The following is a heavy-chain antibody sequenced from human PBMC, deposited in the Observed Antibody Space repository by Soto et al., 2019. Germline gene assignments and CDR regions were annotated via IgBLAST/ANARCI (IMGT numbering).Heavy chain of an antibody. CDR1: GFSLSTSGVG. V-gene: IGHV2-5*02. D-gene: IGHD5-12*01. J-gene: IGHJ6*02. CDR2: IYWDDDK. Sequence: SGPTLVNPTQTLTLTCTFSGFSLSTSGVGVGWIRQPPGKALEWLALIYWDDDKRYSPSLKSRLTITKDTSKNQVVLTMTNMDPVDTATYYCAHTHTGMVARVYGMDVWGQGTTVTVSS. CDR3: AHTHTGMVARVYGMDV.